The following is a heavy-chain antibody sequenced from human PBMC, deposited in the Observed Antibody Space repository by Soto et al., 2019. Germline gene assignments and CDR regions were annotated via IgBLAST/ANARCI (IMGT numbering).Heavy chain of an antibody. V-gene: IGHV1-69*12. CDR3: ARGGGITIFGVVYYYGMDV. CDR1: GGTFSSYA. Sequence: QVQLVQSGAEVKKPGSSVKVSCKASGGTFSSYAISWVRQAPGQGLEWMGGIIPIFGTANYAQKFQGRVTITADESTSTAYMGLSSLRAEDTAVYCCARGGGITIFGVVYYYGMDVWGQGTTVTVSS. CDR2: IIPIFGTA. J-gene: IGHJ6*02. D-gene: IGHD3-3*01.